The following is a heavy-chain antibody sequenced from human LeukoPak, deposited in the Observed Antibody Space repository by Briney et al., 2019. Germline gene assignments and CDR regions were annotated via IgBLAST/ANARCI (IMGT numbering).Heavy chain of an antibody. CDR1: GDSISSSRDY. CDR3: ARLERSGNYFLQV. J-gene: IGHJ4*02. CDR2: IYYSGST. D-gene: IGHD3-10*01. V-gene: IGHV4-39*01. Sequence: SETLSLTCTVSGDSISSSRDYWGWIRQPPGKGLEWIGSIYYSGSTDYNPSLKSRVTMSVETSKNQFSLNLSSVTAEDTAVYFCARLERSGNYFLQVWGQGTLVTVSS.